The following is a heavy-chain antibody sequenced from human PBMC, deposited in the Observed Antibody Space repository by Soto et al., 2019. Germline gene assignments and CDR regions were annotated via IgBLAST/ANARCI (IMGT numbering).Heavy chain of an antibody. D-gene: IGHD3-3*01. Sequence: QITLNESGPTQVKPRQTLTLTCTFSGFSLTTSGVGVGWIRQSPGKAPEWLALIYWDDDKRYSPSLKSGLTNTKDTSNNQVVLTMADFDPADTATYYCAHRVLRTVFGLVTTTAIYFDFWGQGTPVAVSS. CDR2: IYWDDDK. V-gene: IGHV2-5*02. CDR1: GFSLTTSGVG. CDR3: AHRVLRTVFGLVTTTAIYFDF. J-gene: IGHJ4*02.